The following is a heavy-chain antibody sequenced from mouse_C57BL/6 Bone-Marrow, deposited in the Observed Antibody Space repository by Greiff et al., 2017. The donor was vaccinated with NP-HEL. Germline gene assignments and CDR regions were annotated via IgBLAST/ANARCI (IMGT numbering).Heavy chain of an antibody. V-gene: IGHV1-7*01. D-gene: IGHD4-1*02. CDR3: ARYRAATGTRAMYY. Sequence: VQLQQSGAELAKPGASVKLSCKASGYTFTSYWMHWVKQRPGQGLEWIGYINPSSGYTKYNQKFKDKATLTAEKSSSTAYMQLSSLTYEDSAVYDCARYRAATGTRAMYYWGQGTSVTVSS. CDR1: GYTFTSYW. CDR2: INPSSGYT. J-gene: IGHJ4*01.